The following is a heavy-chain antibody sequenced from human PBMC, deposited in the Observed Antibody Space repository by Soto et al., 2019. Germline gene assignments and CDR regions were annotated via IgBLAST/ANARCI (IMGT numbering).Heavy chain of an antibody. CDR2: IYYSGNT. J-gene: IGHJ4*01. Sequence: PSETLSLTCTVSGDSIDTPHYYWCWIRQPPGKGLEWIGYIYYSGNTYYNPSLKSRVTISEDTPKNQFSLKLTYVTAADTAVYYCASAYYYDNSAWDPEEWGQGTLVTVSS. V-gene: IGHV4-30-4*01. CDR1: GDSIDTPHYY. CDR3: ASAYYYDNSAWDPEE. D-gene: IGHD3-22*01.